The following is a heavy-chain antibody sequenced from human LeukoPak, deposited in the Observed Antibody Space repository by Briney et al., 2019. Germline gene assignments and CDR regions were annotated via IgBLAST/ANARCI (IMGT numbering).Heavy chain of an antibody. CDR3: ARRGDGYNQLDY. J-gene: IGHJ4*02. D-gene: IGHD3-10*01. CDR2: IYYSGST. CDR1: GGSISSYY. V-gene: IGHV4-59*01. Sequence: PSETLSLTCTVSGGSISSYYWSWIRQPPGKGLEWIGYIYYSGSTNYNPSLKSRVTISVDTSKNQFSLKLSSVTAADTAVYYCARRGDGYNQLDYWGQGTLVTVSS.